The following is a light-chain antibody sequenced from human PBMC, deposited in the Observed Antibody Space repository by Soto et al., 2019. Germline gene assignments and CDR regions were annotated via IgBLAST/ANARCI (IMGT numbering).Light chain of an antibody. V-gene: IGKV1-9*01. CDR1: QGISDY. J-gene: IGKJ4*01. Sequence: DIQLTQSPSFLSASVGDRVTISCLASQGISDYLAWYQQKPGKAPKLLIYGASTLQSGVPSRFSGSASGTEFTLTISILQPEDFATYFCQQFNAYPLTFGGGTKLEIK. CDR2: GAS. CDR3: QQFNAYPLT.